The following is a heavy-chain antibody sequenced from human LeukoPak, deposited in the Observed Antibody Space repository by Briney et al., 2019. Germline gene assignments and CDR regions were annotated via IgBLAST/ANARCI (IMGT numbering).Heavy chain of an antibody. J-gene: IGHJ4*02. CDR2: ISYEGSNQ. CDR3: AKDVRFLEWSLDS. CDR1: GFSLRNHV. V-gene: IGHV3-30*18. D-gene: IGHD3-3*01. Sequence: PGRPLRLSCAASGFSLRNHVMHWVRQAPGRGLQWMAFISYEGSNQYYAESVKGRFSISRDNSKNTMYLQMNSLKTEDTGVYHCAKDVRFLEWSLDSWGQGTQVIVSS.